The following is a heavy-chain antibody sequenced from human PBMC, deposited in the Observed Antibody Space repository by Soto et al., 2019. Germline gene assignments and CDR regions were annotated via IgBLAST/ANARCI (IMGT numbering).Heavy chain of an antibody. Sequence: ASVRVSCKASGYIFTADYMHWVRQAPGQGPEWMGWINPDSGGTSYAPKFQGRVTMTRDTSSSTVYMELRRLRSDDTALYYCARDVAGDDYFDYWGQGTLVTVSS. V-gene: IGHV1-2*02. CDR3: ARDVAGDDYFDY. D-gene: IGHD6-19*01. CDR1: GYIFTADY. J-gene: IGHJ4*02. CDR2: INPDSGGT.